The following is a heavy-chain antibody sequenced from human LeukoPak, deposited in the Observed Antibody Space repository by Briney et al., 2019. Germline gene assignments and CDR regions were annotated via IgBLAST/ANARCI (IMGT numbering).Heavy chain of an antibody. J-gene: IGHJ4*02. CDR1: TGSISGYY. CDR2: RYYSGAS. CDR3: ARALSGSPAVFDS. V-gene: IGHV4-59*08. Sequence: SETLSLTCAVSTGSISGYYWSWIRQPPGKGLEWIEFRYYSGASNYNPSLRGRVTISVDRSKSQVSLKMTSVTAADTAVYYCARALSGSPAVFDSWGQGTLVSVSS. D-gene: IGHD1-26*01.